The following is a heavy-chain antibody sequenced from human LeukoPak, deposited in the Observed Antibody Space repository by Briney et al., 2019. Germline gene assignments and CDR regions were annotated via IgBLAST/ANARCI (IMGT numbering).Heavy chain of an antibody. CDR3: ARDNPPDY. CDR2: IKQDGSEK. CDR1: GFTFSSSW. Sequence: GGSLRLSCVASGFTFSSSWMSWVRQVPGKGLEWVANIKQDGSEKSYVESVRGRFTISRDNAKNSLYLQLNSLRAEDTALYYCARDNPPDYWGQGTLVTVSS. J-gene: IGHJ4*02. V-gene: IGHV3-7*03.